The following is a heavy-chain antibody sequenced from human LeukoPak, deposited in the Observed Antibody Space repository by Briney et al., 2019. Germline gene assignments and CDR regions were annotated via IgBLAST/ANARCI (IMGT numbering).Heavy chain of an antibody. V-gene: IGHV1-8*01. CDR2: MNPNSGNT. CDR1: GYTFTSYD. D-gene: IGHD5-18*01. CDR3: ARGVISYGYRPRSYYFDY. J-gene: IGHJ4*02. Sequence: ASVKVSCKASGYTFTSYDINWVRQATGQGLEWMGWMNPNSGNTGYAQKFQGRVTMTRNTSISTAYMELSSLRSEDTAVYYCARGVISYGYRPRSYYFDYWGQGTLVTVSS.